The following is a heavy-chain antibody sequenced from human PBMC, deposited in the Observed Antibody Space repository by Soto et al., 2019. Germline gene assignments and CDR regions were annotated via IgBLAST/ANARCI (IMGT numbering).Heavy chain of an antibody. D-gene: IGHD5-18*01. CDR2: IYYSGST. V-gene: IGHV4-31*03. J-gene: IGHJ4*02. CDR3: ARERGYSYGYDY. Sequence: SSDTLSLTCTVSGGSISSGGYYWSWIRQHPGKGLEWIGYIYYSGSTYYNPSLKSRVTISVDTSKNQFSLKLSSVTAADTAVYYCARERGYSYGYDYWGQGTLVTVSS. CDR1: GGSISSGGYY.